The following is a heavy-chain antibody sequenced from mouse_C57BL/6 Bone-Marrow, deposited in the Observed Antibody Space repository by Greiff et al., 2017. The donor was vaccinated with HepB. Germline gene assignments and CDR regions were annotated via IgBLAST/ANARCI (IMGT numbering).Heavy chain of an antibody. CDR3: ARSGGPPPFYY. CDR2: IYPGDGDT. D-gene: IGHD3-1*01. CDR1: GYAFSSSW. J-gene: IGHJ2*01. V-gene: IGHV1-82*01. Sequence: QVQLQQSGPELVKPGASVKISCKASGYAFSSSWMNWVKQRPGKGLEWIGRIYPGDGDTNYNGKFKGKSTLTADKSSSTAYMQLSSLASEDSAVYFWARSGGPPPFYYWGQGTTLTVSS.